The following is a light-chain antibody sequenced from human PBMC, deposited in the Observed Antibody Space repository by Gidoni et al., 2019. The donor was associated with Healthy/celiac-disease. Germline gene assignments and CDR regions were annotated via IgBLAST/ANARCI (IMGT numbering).Light chain of an antibody. V-gene: IGKV3-20*01. CDR1: QSVSSSY. CDR2: GAS. CDR3: QQYGSSPRT. J-gene: IGKJ4*01. Sequence: IVLTQSPGTLSLSPGERATLSCRASQSVSSSYLAWYQQKPGQAPRLLIYGASSRATGIPDRFSGSGSGTDFTLPISRLEPEDFAVYYCQQYGSSPRTFGGGTKVEIK.